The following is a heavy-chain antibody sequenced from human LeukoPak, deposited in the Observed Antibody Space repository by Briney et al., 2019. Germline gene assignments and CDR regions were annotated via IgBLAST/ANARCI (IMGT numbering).Heavy chain of an antibody. Sequence: GASVKVSCKTSGYTFTSYYMHWVRQAPGQGLEWMGWINPNSGGTNYAQKFQGRVTMTRDTSISTAYMELSRLRSDDTAVYYCARGRQYQLLQYYFGYWGQGTLVTVSS. V-gene: IGHV1-2*02. CDR2: INPNSGGT. CDR1: GYTFTSYY. CDR3: ARGRQYQLLQYYFGY. D-gene: IGHD2-2*01. J-gene: IGHJ4*02.